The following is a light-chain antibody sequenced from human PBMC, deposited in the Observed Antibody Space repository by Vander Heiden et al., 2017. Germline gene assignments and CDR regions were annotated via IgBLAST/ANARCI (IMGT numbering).Light chain of an antibody. J-gene: IGKJ4*01. CDR1: QSISSY. CDR2: AAS. CDR3: KQSYSTSHT. Sequence: DSQLTQSPSSLSASARDSVTLPCPASQSISSYLNWYQQKPGKAPKRLIYAASSLESGVPSRFSGSGSGTDYTLTISSLEAEDFATYYCKQSYSTSHTFGGGTKVEIK. V-gene: IGKV1-39*01.